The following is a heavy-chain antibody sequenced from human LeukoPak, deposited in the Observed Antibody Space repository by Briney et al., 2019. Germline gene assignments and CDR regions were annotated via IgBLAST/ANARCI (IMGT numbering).Heavy chain of an antibody. CDR1: GFTFSDYA. J-gene: IGHJ4*02. V-gene: IGHV3-23*01. D-gene: IGHD3-22*01. Sequence: GGSLRLACAAPGFTFSDYAMTWVRQAPGKGLEWVSTISGGGDSTYYGDSVKGRFTISRDNSKNTVFLQMSSLRAEDTAVYYCAKDFGRYHDIEGDFDYWGQGTLVTVSS. CDR2: ISGGGDST. CDR3: AKDFGRYHDIEGDFDY.